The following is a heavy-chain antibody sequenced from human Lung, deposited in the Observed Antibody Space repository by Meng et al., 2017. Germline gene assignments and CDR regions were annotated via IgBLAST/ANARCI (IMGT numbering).Heavy chain of an antibody. CDR2: INAGNGNT. Sequence: QVQLVQAGAEVKKPGASVKVSCKASGYTFNSYTMHWVRQAPGQRLEWMGWINAGNGNTRYSQKFQGRVTITRDTSASTAYMEFSSLRSEDTAVYYCARDVRGNYNWFVPWGQGTLVTVSS. CDR1: GYTFNSYT. D-gene: IGHD4-23*01. CDR3: ARDVRGNYNWFVP. J-gene: IGHJ5*02. V-gene: IGHV1-3*01.